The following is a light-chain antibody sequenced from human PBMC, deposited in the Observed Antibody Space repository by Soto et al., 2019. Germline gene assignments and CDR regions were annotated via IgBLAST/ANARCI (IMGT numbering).Light chain of an antibody. CDR3: CSYAGANWV. V-gene: IGLV2-23*02. CDR1: SRDIGNYNL. CDR2: DVT. J-gene: IGLJ3*02. Sequence: QLVLTQPASVSGSPGQSITISCTGTSRDIGNYNLVSWYQHHPGKAPQLIIYDVTKRPSGVSYRFSGSKAGNTASLTISGLQAEDEADYSCCSYAGANWVFGGGTQLTVL.